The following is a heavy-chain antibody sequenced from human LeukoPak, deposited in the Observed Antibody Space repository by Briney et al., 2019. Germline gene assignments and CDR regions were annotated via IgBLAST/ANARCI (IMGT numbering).Heavy chain of an antibody. Sequence: GEYRKISGKGFGYRFSTFWIGGVGQLPGKGLEWMGINYPDYTNPKYSPSLQGQVTISVDKSISTAYLQWSSLKASNTAMYYCARRGFYGASGYCDYWGQGTLVTVSS. CDR3: ARRGFYGASGYCDY. CDR2: NYPDYTNP. V-gene: IGHV5-51*01. CDR1: GYRFSTFW. D-gene: IGHD3-22*01. J-gene: IGHJ4*02.